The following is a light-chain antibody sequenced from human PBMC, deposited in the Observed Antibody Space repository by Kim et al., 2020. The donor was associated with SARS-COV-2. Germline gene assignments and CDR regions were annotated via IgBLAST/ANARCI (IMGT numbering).Light chain of an antibody. V-gene: IGLV1-51*01. Sequence: GQGVTISCSGSSSNIGNNYVSWYQQLPGTAPNLLIYDNDKRPSGIPDRFSGSKSGTSATLGITGLQTGDEADYHCGTWDSSLTAGVFGGGTQLTVL. CDR1: SSNIGNNY. CDR3: GTWDSSLTAGV. CDR2: DND. J-gene: IGLJ2*01.